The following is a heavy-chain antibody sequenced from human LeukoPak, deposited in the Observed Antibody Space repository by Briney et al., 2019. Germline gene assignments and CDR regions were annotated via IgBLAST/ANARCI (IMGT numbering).Heavy chain of an antibody. V-gene: IGHV4-4*07. CDR1: GGSISSYC. Sequence: SETLSLTCTVSGGSISSYCWSWIRQPAGKGLEWIGRIYTSGSTNYNPSLKSRVTMSVDTSKNQFSLKLSSVTAADTAVYYCARGIVAAVEIAVAGTHWFDPWGQGTLVTVSS. CDR2: IYTSGST. D-gene: IGHD6-19*01. CDR3: ARGIVAAVEIAVAGTHWFDP. J-gene: IGHJ5*02.